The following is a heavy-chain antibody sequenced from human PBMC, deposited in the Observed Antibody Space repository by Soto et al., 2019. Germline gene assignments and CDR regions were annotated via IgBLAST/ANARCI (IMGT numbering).Heavy chain of an antibody. V-gene: IGHV4-30-2*01. CDR1: GGSISSGGFS. D-gene: IGHD4-17*01. J-gene: IGHJ4*02. CDR2: IYHSGST. Sequence: SETLSLTCAVSGGSISSGGFSWSWIRQPPGKGLEWIGYIYHSGSTNYNPSLKSRVTISVDRSKNQFSLKLSSVTAADTAVYYCSSRYGDLLAYCGQGTLVPGSS. CDR3: SSRYGDLLAY.